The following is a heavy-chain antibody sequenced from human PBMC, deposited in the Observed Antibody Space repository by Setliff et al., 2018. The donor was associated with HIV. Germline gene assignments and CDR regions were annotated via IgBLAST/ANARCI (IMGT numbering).Heavy chain of an antibody. Sequence: PSETLSLTCTVSGGSISNSSYYWGWIRQPPGKGLEWIGSIYYSGSTYYNPSLKSRVTISVETSKSQFSLRVNSVTAADSAIYYCARHMLYDSSGYTHAYFDYWGQGTLVTVSS. CDR3: ARHMLYDSSGYTHAYFDY. V-gene: IGHV4-39*07. J-gene: IGHJ4*02. D-gene: IGHD3-22*01. CDR2: IYYSGST. CDR1: GGSISNSSYY.